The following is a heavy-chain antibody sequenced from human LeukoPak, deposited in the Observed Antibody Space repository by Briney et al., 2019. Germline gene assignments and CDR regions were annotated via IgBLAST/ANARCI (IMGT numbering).Heavy chain of an antibody. V-gene: IGHV4-34*01. Sequence: KASETLSLTCAVYGGAFSGYYWSWIRQPPGKGLEWIGEINHSGSTSYNPSLKSRVTISVDTSKNQFSLKLSSVTAADTAVYYCARGFSVSWSGFTFDYWGQGTLVTVSS. J-gene: IGHJ4*02. D-gene: IGHD3-3*01. CDR3: ARGFSVSWSGFTFDY. CDR2: INHSGST. CDR1: GGAFSGYY.